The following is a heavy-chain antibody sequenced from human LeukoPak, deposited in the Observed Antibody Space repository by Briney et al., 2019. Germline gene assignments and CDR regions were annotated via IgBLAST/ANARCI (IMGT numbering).Heavy chain of an antibody. J-gene: IGHJ4*02. CDR2: FIVIFDTI. D-gene: IGHD3-10*01. Sequence: SVKVPCKASEGTFRGYSIDWVRQAPGQGRDGLGGFIVIFDTINYAQKSQGRVTIYTDESTDTVYMELSSLKPEDTAVYYWAAGRRLGEIFFDYWGQGSMVTDPS. CDR3: AAGRRLGEIFFDY. CDR1: EGTFRGYS. V-gene: IGHV1-69*05.